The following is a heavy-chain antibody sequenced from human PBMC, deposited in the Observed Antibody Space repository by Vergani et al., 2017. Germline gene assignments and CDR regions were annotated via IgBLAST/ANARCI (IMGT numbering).Heavy chain of an antibody. D-gene: IGHD3-9*01. CDR3: ARAVVIXDMLTGYYIGPPGY. Sequence: QVQLVESGGGLVKPGGSLRLSCAASGFTFSDYYMSWIRQAPGKGLEWVSYISSSGSTIYYADSVKGRFTISRDNAKNSLYLQMNSLRAEYTAVYYCARAVVIXDMLTGYYIGPPGYWGQGTLVTVSS. CDR2: ISSSGSTI. J-gene: IGHJ4*02. V-gene: IGHV3-11*04. CDR1: GFTFSDYY.